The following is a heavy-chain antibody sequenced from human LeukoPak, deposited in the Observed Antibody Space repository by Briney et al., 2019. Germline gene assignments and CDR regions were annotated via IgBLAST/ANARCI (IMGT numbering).Heavy chain of an antibody. D-gene: IGHD3-10*01. Sequence: ASVKVSCKASGYSFTDYYMHWVRQAPGQGLEWMGWICPRSGDTSYAQKFQGRVTMTRDTSINTVDMGLSGLTSDDTAVFYCARGREIHGGSDTKLDDYWGQGTLVTVSS. J-gene: IGHJ4*02. CDR3: ARGREIHGGSDTKLDDY. V-gene: IGHV1-2*02. CDR1: GYSFTDYY. CDR2: ICPRSGDT.